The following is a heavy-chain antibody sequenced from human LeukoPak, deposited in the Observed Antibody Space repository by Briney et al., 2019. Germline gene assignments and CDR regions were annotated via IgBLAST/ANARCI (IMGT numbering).Heavy chain of an antibody. V-gene: IGHV3-7*01. Sequence: GGSLRLSCGACGFTHSQYWMIGVRQAPGKGLECVANIKHDGSEKQDGSEKNYVDSVKGRFTISRDNAKNSLYLQMNSLRAEDTAVYYCARGYAHDVLDIWGQGTMVTGSS. D-gene: IGHD2-8*01. CDR2: IKHDGSEKQDGSEK. J-gene: IGHJ3*02. CDR3: ARGYAHDVLDI. CDR1: GFTHSQYW.